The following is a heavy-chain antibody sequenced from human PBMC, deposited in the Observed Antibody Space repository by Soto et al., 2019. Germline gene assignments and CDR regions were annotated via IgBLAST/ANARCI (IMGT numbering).Heavy chain of an antibody. D-gene: IGHD3-10*01. J-gene: IGHJ6*04. CDR1: GFTFSSYG. CDR2: TWYDGSNK. CDR3: ARDTYYYGSGSYYRPYGMDG. V-gene: IGHV3-33*01. Sequence: SLRLSCAASGFTFSSYGMHWVRQAPGKGLEWVAVTWYDGSNKYYADSVKGRFTISRDNSKNTLYLQMNSLRAEDTAVYYCARDTYYYGSGSYYRPYGMDGWGEGTTVTVSS.